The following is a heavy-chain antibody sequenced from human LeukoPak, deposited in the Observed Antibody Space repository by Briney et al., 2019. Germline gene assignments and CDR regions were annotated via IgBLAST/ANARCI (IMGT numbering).Heavy chain of an antibody. CDR1: GFTFKNYA. J-gene: IGHJ6*02. CDR2: ISYDGSNK. CDR3: AKEGDYYGMDV. D-gene: IGHD1-26*01. V-gene: IGHV3-30*18. Sequence: PGGSLRLSCAASGFTFKNYAMNWVRQAPGKGLEWVAVISYDGSNKDYADSVKGRFTISRDDSKNTLYLQMNSLRVEDTAVYYCAKEGDYYGMDVWGQGTTVTVSS.